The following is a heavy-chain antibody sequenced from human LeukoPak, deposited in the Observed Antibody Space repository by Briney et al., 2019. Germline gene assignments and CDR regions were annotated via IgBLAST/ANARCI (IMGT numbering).Heavy chain of an antibody. CDR1: GDFITGSTYY. V-gene: IGHV4-39*01. D-gene: IGHD3-22*01. J-gene: IGHJ4*02. CDR2: MYYSGST. CDR3: ARQYYDRTGYYYFDY. Sequence: SETLSLTCTVSGDFITGSTYYWGWIRQPPGKGLEWIGSMYYSGSTYSNPSLRSRVTMSADTSKNQFSLNLKSVTAADTAVYYCARQYYDRTGYYYFDYWGQGTLVTVSS.